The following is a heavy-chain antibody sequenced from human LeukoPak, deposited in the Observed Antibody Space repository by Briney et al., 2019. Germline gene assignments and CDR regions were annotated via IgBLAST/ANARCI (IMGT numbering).Heavy chain of an antibody. V-gene: IGHV1-46*01. CDR3: ARDLAAAAIDRPTWFDP. CDR1: GYTFTSYY. J-gene: IGHJ5*02. Sequence: GASVKVSCKASGYTFTSYYMHWVRQAPGQGLEWMGIINPSGGSTSYAQKFQGRVTMTRDTSTSTVYMELSSLRSEDTAVYYCARDLAAAAIDRPTWFDPWGQGTLVTVSS. D-gene: IGHD2-2*02. CDR2: INPSGGST.